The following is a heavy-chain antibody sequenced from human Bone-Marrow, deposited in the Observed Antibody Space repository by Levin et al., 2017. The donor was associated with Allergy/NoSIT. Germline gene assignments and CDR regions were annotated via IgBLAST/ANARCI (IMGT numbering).Heavy chain of an antibody. CDR1: GFTFSNYW. D-gene: IGHD5-18*01. J-gene: IGHJ4*02. CDR2: MNGDGSSA. CDR3: ARDGYVDTAMTQRKPFDC. Sequence: GGSLRLSCAGSGFTFSNYWMHWVRQAPGKGLVWVSRMNGDGSSASYADSVKGRFTISRDNAKNTLNLQMNSLRAEDTAVYYCARDGYVDTAMTQRKPFDCWGQGTLVTVSS. V-gene: IGHV3-74*01.